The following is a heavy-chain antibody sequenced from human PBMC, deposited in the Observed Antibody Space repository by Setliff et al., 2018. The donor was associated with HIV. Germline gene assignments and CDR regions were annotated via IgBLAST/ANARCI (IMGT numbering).Heavy chain of an antibody. CDR1: GGSISSDDYS. CDR2: IYASGST. D-gene: IGHD2-21*02. CDR3: ARLSGDYYYFDY. Sequence: SETLSLTCTVSGGSISSDDYSWNWIRQPAGKGLEWIGRIYASGSTNYNPSLKSRAAISVDSSKNQFSLRLSSVTAADTAVYYCARLSGDYYYFDYWGQGTLVTVSS. J-gene: IGHJ4*02. V-gene: IGHV4-61*02.